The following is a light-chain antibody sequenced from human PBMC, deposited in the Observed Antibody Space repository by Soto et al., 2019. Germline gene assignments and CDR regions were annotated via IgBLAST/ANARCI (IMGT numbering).Light chain of an antibody. V-gene: IGKV3-11*01. J-gene: IGKJ2*01. CDR1: QSVLSY. CDR2: DTS. Sequence: EIVLTQSPATLSLSPGEGATLSCRASQSVLSYLAWNQQKPGQAPRLLIYDTSNRATGIPARFSGSGSGTDFTLTISSLEPEDFTLYYWQQRSNWPYTFGQGTKLEIK. CDR3: QQRSNWPYT.